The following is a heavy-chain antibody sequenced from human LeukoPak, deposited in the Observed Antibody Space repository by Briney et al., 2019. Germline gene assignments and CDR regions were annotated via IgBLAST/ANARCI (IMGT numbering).Heavy chain of an antibody. Sequence: PLETLSLTCTVFGDSISTFYWSWIRQPAGKGLEWIGHIYTSGSTNYNPSLKSRVTMSVDTSKNQFSLKLSSVTAADTAVYYCARGITMVRGENWFDPWGQGTLVTVSS. V-gene: IGHV4-4*07. CDR2: IYTSGST. D-gene: IGHD3-10*01. CDR3: ARGITMVRGENWFDP. J-gene: IGHJ5*02. CDR1: GDSISTFY.